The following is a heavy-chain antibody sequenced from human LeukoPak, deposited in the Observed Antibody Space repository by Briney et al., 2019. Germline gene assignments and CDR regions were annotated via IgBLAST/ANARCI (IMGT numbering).Heavy chain of an antibody. Sequence: GGSLRLSCAASGFTFSSYAMSWVRQAPGKGLEWVSAISGSGGSTYYADSVKGRFTISRDNSKNTLYLQMNSLRAEDTAVYYCAKDSAPLDGDYALFDYWGQGALVTVSS. D-gene: IGHD4-17*01. CDR2: ISGSGGST. J-gene: IGHJ4*02. CDR1: GFTFSSYA. CDR3: AKDSAPLDGDYALFDY. V-gene: IGHV3-23*01.